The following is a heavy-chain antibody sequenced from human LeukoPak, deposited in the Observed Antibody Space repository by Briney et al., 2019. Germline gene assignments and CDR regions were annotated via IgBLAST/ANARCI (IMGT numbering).Heavy chain of an antibody. CDR3: AKVHPPYDSSGYYYFDN. V-gene: IGHV3-23*01. Sequence: HPGGSLRLSCAASGFTFSKYAMSWVRQAPEKGLEWVSALGISGAYTYYADSVKGRFTISSDISKNTLYLQMSSLRAEDTAVYYCAKVHPPYDSSGYYYFDNWGQGTLVTVSS. J-gene: IGHJ4*02. CDR2: LGISGAYT. D-gene: IGHD3-22*01. CDR1: GFTFSKYA.